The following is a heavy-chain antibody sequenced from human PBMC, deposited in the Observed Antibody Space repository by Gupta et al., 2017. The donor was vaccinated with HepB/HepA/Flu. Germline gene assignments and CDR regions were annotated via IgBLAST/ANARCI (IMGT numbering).Heavy chain of an antibody. CDR3: TNRTSELRSSGGNDH. Sequence: QITLTESGPTLVKPTQTLTLTSTFSGLSFATRGVGVGWIRHPPGKALEWLALIYCNDDERYSPSLRSRLNSTKDTSKNQVVLTRTNMDPADTATEYGTNRTSELRSSGGNDHWGQGTRVTGSS. CDR1: GLSFATRGVG. J-gene: IGHJ4*02. V-gene: IGHV2-5*01. CDR2: IYCNDDE. D-gene: IGHD6-6*01.